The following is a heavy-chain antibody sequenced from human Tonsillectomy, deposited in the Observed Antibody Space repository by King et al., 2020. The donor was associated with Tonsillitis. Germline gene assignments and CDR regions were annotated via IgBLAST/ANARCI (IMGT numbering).Heavy chain of an antibody. CDR2: ISWNSGSL. J-gene: IGHJ6*02. V-gene: IGHV3-9*01. CDR3: AKDRTVLPESGMDV. D-gene: IGHD2-2*01. CDR1: GFTFDDYG. Sequence: VQLVESGGGLVHPGRSLRLSCAASGFTFDDYGMHWVRQAPGKGLEWVSGISWNSGSLGYADSVKGRFTISRDNAKNFLYLQMNSLRAEDTALYYCAKDRTVLPESGMDVWGQGTTVTVSS.